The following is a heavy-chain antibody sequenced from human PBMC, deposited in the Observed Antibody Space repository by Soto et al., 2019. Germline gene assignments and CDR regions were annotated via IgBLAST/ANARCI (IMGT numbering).Heavy chain of an antibody. J-gene: IGHJ4*02. V-gene: IGHV1-18*01. CDR2: IGPYNGKT. D-gene: IGHD3-10*01. CDR3: ARDLDGSGSYYTDF. Sequence: ASVKVSCKASGYAFSHYGISWVRLAPGQGLEWMGWIGPYNGKTNYGQKLQGRVTMTTDTSTNTAYMELRSLRSDDTAVYYCARDLDGSGSYYTDFWGQGTLVTVSS. CDR1: GYAFSHYG.